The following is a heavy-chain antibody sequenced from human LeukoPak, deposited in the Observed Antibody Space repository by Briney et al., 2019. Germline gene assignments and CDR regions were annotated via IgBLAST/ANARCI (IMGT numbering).Heavy chain of an antibody. D-gene: IGHD5-12*01. CDR3: ARSGYGRAAPGDY. CDR2: ISGDGGHT. V-gene: IGHV3-23*01. J-gene: IGHJ4*02. Sequence: GGSLRLSCAASGFTFSTYAMSWVRQAPGKGLEWVSAISGDGGHTYYADSVKGRFTISRDNSKNTLYLQMNSLRAEDTAVYYCARSGYGRAAPGDYWGQGTLVTVSS. CDR1: GFTFSTYA.